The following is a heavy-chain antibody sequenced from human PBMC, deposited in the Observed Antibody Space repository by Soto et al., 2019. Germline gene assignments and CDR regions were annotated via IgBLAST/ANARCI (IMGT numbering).Heavy chain of an antibody. J-gene: IGHJ4*02. CDR2: IIPIFGTA. CDR3: ARASDFYDSSGYPGY. CDR1: GGTFSSYA. Sequence: SVKVSCKASGGTFSSYAISWVRQAPGQGLEWMGGIIPIFGTANYAQKFQGRVTITADESTSTAYMELSSLRSEDTAVYYCARASDFYDSSGYPGYWGQGTLVTVSS. V-gene: IGHV1-69*13. D-gene: IGHD3-22*01.